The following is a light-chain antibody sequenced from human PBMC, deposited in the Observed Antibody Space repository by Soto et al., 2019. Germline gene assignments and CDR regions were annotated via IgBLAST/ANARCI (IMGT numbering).Light chain of an antibody. CDR1: QSVSSSY. V-gene: IGKV3-20*01. Sequence: EIVLTQSPGTLSLSPGXRATLSCRASQSVSSSYLAWYQQQPGQAPRLLIYGASSRATGIPDRFSGSGSGTDFTLTISRLEPEDFAVYYFQQYCSSSWTFRHVTTVDI. CDR3: QQYCSSSWT. J-gene: IGKJ1*01. CDR2: GAS.